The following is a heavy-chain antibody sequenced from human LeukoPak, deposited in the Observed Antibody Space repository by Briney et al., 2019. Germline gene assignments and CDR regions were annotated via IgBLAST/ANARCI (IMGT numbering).Heavy chain of an antibody. Sequence: ASVTVSCKASGYTFSTSGISWVRQAPGQGLEWMAWTSDDNGNTQYAPKFQDRVTVTTDTFTSTAYMELRSLRLDDTAVYYCARDFNYQVDWWGQGTLVTVSS. J-gene: IGHJ4*02. CDR3: ARDFNYQVDW. D-gene: IGHD1-1*01. CDR2: TSDDNGNT. CDR1: GYTFSTSG. V-gene: IGHV1-18*01.